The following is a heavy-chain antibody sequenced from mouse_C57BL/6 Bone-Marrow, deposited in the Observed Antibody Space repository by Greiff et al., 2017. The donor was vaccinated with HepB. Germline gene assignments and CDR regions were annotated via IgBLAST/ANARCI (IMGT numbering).Heavy chain of an antibody. Sequence: VQLQQSGAELMKPGASVKLSCKATGYTFTGYWIEWVKQRPGHGLEWIGEILPGSGSTNYNEKFNGKATFTADTSSNTAYMQLSSLTTEDSAIYYCAIKRQCYYGSSYYFDYWGQGTTLTVSS. J-gene: IGHJ2*01. V-gene: IGHV1-9*01. CDR2: ILPGSGST. CDR1: GYTFTGYW. CDR3: AIKRQCYYGSSYYFDY. D-gene: IGHD1-1*01.